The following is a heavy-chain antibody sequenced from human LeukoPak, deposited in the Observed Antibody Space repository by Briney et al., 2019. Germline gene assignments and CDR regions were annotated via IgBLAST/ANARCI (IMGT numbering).Heavy chain of an antibody. V-gene: IGHV3-30*02. CDR3: AKQGDDSSGWYRRGFDP. CDR1: GFTFSSYG. CDR2: IRYDGSNK. Sequence: QPGGSLRLSCAASGFTFSSYGMHWVRQAPGKGLEWVTFIRYDGSNKYYADSVKGRFTISRDNSKNTLYLQMNSLRAEDTAVYYCAKQGDDSSGWYRRGFDPWGQGTLVTASS. J-gene: IGHJ5*02. D-gene: IGHD6-19*01.